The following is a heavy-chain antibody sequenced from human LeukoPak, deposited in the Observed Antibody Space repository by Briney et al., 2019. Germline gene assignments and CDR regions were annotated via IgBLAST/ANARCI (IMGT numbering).Heavy chain of an antibody. V-gene: IGHV3-15*01. D-gene: IGHD2/OR15-2a*01. CDR2: IKSNTDGGTA. J-gene: IGHJ4*02. CDR3: ATGNTFDY. CDR1: GFTFSSYG. Sequence: PGGSLRLSCAASGFTFSSYGMHWVRQAPGKGLEWVGRIKSNTDGGTAYYAAPVTGRFIISRDDSKNTLYLQMNSLKIEDTAVYYCATGNTFDYWGQGTLVTVSS.